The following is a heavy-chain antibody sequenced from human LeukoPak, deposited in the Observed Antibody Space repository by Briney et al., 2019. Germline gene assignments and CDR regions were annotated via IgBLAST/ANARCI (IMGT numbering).Heavy chain of an antibody. V-gene: IGHV3-74*01. CDR1: GFTFSSYW. J-gene: IGHJ3*01. CDR3: SRKRGFVPFDL. CDR2: IWGDGRHT. Sequence: PGGSLRLSCAASGFTFSSYWMHWVRQAPGKGLVWVSRIWGDGRHTIYADSVKGRFTISRDNAKNTVYLQMNSLRAEDTAVYYCSRKRGFVPFDLWGQGTMVTVSS. D-gene: IGHD6-25*01.